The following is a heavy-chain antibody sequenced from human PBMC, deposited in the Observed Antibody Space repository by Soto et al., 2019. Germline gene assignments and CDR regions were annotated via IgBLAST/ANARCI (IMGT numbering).Heavy chain of an antibody. J-gene: IGHJ6*02. D-gene: IGHD3-22*01. CDR2: ISYDGSNK. V-gene: IGHV3-30*18. CDR3: AKDGFDSSGYYYYYYYYYGMDV. CDR1: GFTFSSYG. Sequence: GGSLRLSCAASGFTFSSYGMHLVRQAPGKGLEWVAFISYDGSNKYYADSVEGRFTISRDKSKNTLYLQSNSLRAEDTAVYYCAKDGFDSSGYYYYYYYYYGMDVWGQGTTVTVSS.